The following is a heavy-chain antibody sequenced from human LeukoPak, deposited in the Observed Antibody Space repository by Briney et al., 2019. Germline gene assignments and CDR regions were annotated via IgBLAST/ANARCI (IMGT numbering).Heavy chain of an antibody. CDR2: ISTYNGNS. CDR3: ARYFDILTGYDY. V-gene: IGHV1-18*01. D-gene: IGHD3-9*01. CDR1: GYXFISYS. Sequence: ASVKVSCKASGYXFISYSISWVRQAPGQGLEWMGWISTYNGNSNYAQKFQGRVTMTTDTSTSTAYMELKSLRSDDTAVYYCARYFDILTGYDYWGQGTLVTVSS. J-gene: IGHJ4*02.